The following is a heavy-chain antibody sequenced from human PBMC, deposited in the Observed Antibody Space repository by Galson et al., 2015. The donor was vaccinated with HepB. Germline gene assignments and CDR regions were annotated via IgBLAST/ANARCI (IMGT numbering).Heavy chain of an antibody. CDR2: IKEDGNEK. J-gene: IGHJ5*02. Sequence: SLRLSCATSGFILSNYWMSWVRQAPGQGLEWVANIKEDGNEKYYVDSVKGRFTISRDNSKNSLWLQMNNLRVEDTAVYYCARDRVVAGGGDWFDPWGQGTLVTVSS. CDR3: ARDRVVAGGGDWFDP. D-gene: IGHD2-15*01. CDR1: GFILSNYW. V-gene: IGHV3-7*01.